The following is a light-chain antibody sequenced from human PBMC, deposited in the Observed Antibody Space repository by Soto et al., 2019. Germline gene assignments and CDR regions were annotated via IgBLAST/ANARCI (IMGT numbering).Light chain of an antibody. CDR3: QVWDSSSDHVV. V-gene: IGLV3-21*04. Sequence: SYELAQSPSVSVAPGKTASIPCGGNNIGSKSVHWYQQKPGQAPVLVIFYDSDRPSGIPERFSGSSSGNTATLTISRVEAGDEADYYCQVWDSSSDHVVFGGGTKVTVL. J-gene: IGLJ2*01. CDR2: YDS. CDR1: NIGSKS.